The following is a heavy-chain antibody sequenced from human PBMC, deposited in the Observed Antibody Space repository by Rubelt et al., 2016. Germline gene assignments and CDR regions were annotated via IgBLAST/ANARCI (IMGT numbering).Heavy chain of an antibody. CDR2: IKQDGTEK. CDR3: ARGVVGATGLDY. Sequence: GGSLRLSRAASGFSFSSSWMTWVRQAPGKGLEWVANIKQDGTEKYYVDSVKGRFTISRDNAKNSLFLQMNSLRAEVTAVYYCARGVVGATGLDYWGQGTLVTVSS. V-gene: IGHV3-7*02. CDR1: GFSFSSSW. D-gene: IGHD1-26*01. J-gene: IGHJ4*02.